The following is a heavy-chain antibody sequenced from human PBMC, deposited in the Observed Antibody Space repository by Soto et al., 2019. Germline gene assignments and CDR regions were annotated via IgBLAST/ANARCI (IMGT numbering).Heavy chain of an antibody. CDR2: IYYSGST. CDR1: GGSISSGDYY. D-gene: IGHD2-2*01. Sequence: PSETLSLTGTVSGGSISSGDYYWSGIRQPPGKGLEWIGYIYYSGSTYYNPSLKSRVTISVDTSKNQFSLKLSYVSAADTAVDYCALSYCSSTPCYPMGYPAFAPWGQGTLVTV. J-gene: IGHJ5*02. V-gene: IGHV4-30-4*01. CDR3: ALSYCSSTPCYPMGYPAFAP.